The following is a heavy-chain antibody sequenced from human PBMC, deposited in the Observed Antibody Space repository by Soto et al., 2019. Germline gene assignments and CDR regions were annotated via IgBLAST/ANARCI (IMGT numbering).Heavy chain of an antibody. CDR3: ARPSGSYGDYAWSLKY. CDR1: GYPFTGYS. V-gene: IGHV1-18*01. J-gene: IGHJ4*02. D-gene: IGHD4-17*01. CDR2: ISAYSGDT. Sequence: QVQLVQSGAEVKKPGASVKVSCKASGYPFTGYSVGCVRQAPGQGLEWMGWISAYSGDTYYAQRFQDRLSMTTDASTSTAYMELRSLRSDDTAVYYCARPSGSYGDYAWSLKYWGQGTLVTVSS.